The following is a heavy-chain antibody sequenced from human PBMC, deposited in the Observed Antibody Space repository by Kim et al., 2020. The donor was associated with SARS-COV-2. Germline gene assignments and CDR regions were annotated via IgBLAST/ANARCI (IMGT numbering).Heavy chain of an antibody. CDR3: ATVDRGLSYYYDSSGYFVGAFDI. D-gene: IGHD3-22*01. CDR2: FDPEDGET. CDR1: GYTLTELS. J-gene: IGHJ3*02. Sequence: ASVKVSCKVSGYTLTELSMHWVRQAPGKGLEWMGGFDPEDGETIYAQKFQGRVTMTEDTSTDTAYMELSSLRSEDTAVYYCATVDRGLSYYYDSSGYFVGAFDIWGQGTMVTVSS. V-gene: IGHV1-24*01.